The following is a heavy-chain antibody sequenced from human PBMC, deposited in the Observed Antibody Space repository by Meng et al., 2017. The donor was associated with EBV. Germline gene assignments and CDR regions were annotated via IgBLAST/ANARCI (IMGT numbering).Heavy chain of an antibody. V-gene: IGHV1-46*02. J-gene: IGHJ4*02. CDR1: VYTFNSHW. CDR2: INPSDGYT. CDR3: ARGTPGRSYSDY. Sequence: VQLGAEVKKPGASVRVPCHASVYTFNSHWMPWGRQAPGQGLEWMGIINPSDGYTMYEQKFQGRVTVTADRPTATAYMVLRNLRSDDTAVYYCARGTPGRSYSDYWGPGTLVTVSS. D-gene: IGHD3-10*01.